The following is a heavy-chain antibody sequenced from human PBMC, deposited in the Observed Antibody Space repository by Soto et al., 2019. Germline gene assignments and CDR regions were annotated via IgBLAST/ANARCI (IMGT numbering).Heavy chain of an antibody. V-gene: IGHV1-18*01. CDR1: GYTFTSYG. Sequence: ASVKVSFKASGYTFTSYGISWVRQAPGQGLEWMGCISAYNGNTNYAQKLQGRVTMTTDTSTSTAYMELRSLRSDDTAVYYCARVGNYDFWSGYYNYYYYGMDVWGQGTTVTVSS. CDR2: ISAYNGNT. D-gene: IGHD3-3*01. CDR3: ARVGNYDFWSGYYNYYYYGMDV. J-gene: IGHJ6*02.